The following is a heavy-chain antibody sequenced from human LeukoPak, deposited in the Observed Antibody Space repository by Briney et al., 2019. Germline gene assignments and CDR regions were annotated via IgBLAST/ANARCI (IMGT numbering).Heavy chain of an antibody. CDR2: TYYRSKWYN. J-gene: IGHJ6*03. D-gene: IGHD5-12*01. V-gene: IGHV6-1*01. CDR3: AREMVHGYEFYYYYMDV. Sequence: SQTLSLTCGISGDSVSSVRAAWNWIRQSPSRGLEWLGRTYYRSKWYNDYALSMESRITINIDTSKNQFSLKLSSVTPEDTAVYYCAREMVHGYEFYYYYMDVWGKGTTVTISS. CDR1: GDSVSSVRAA.